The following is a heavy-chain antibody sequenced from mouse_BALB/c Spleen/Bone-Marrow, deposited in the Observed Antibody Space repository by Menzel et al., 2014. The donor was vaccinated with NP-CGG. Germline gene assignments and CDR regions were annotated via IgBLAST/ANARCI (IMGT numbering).Heavy chain of an antibody. V-gene: IGHV1-26*01. CDR3: ARRSTTVTNYFDY. D-gene: IGHD2-2*01. J-gene: IGHJ2*01. Sequence: VQLQQSGPELVKPGASVKISCKSSGYTFTEYTMHWVKQSHGKSLEWIGGINPNNGGTSYNQKFKGKATLTVDKSSSTAYMELHSLTSEDSAVYYCARRSTTVTNYFDYWGQGTPLTVSS. CDR2: INPNNGGT. CDR1: GYTFTEYT.